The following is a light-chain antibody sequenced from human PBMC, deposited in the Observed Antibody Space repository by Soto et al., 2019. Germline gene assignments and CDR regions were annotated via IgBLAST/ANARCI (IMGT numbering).Light chain of an antibody. CDR1: QSFTSTS. J-gene: IGKJ1*01. CDR2: GAS. CDR3: QQYDSSPRT. Sequence: EIVLTQSPGTLSLSPGERATLSCRASQSFTSTSLAWYQQKPGQAPRLLISGASRRAAGIPDRFSGSGSGTDFTRTISRLESEDIAVYDCQQYDSSPRTFGQGTRVEIK. V-gene: IGKV3-20*01.